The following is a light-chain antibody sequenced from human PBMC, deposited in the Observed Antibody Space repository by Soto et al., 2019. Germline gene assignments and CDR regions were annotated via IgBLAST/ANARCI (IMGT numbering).Light chain of an antibody. V-gene: IGKV3-15*01. CDR1: QSVHNF. CDR3: QQYNNFIT. J-gene: IGKJ5*01. CDR2: GAS. Sequence: EVVLTQSPATLSLSPGDRAALSCKASQSVHNFLAWYQQKPGQAPRLLIYGASTRATGIPARFSGSGSGTEFTLTISSLQSEDFAVYYCQQYNNFITFGQGTRLEIK.